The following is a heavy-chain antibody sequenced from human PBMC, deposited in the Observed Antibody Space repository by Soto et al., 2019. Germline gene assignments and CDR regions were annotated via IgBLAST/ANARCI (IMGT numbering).Heavy chain of an antibody. CDR3: AKGGGGTPVAGTRLDF. CDR2: ISAYNGNT. Sequence: GASVKVSCKASGYIFTNYAISWVRQAPGQGLEWMGWISAYNGNTNHAQEVQGRVTMTTDTSTSTAYMELGSLRSDDTAVYYCAKGGGGTPVAGTRLDFRGQGTVVTVS. D-gene: IGHD6-19*01. J-gene: IGHJ4*01. CDR1: GYIFTNYA. V-gene: IGHV1-18*01.